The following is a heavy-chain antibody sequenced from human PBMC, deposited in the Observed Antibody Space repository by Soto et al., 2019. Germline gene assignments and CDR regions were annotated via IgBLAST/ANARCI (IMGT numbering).Heavy chain of an antibody. CDR3: ARDCSGGSCYPGMDV. CDR1: GFNFNSYT. Sequence: GGSLRLSCAASGFNFNSYTINWVRQAPGKRLEWLSSISSSSGYIFSTDSVRGRFTISRDNAKNSVYLQINSLRAEDTAVYFCARDCSGGSCYPGMDVWGQGTTVTVYS. J-gene: IGHJ6*02. V-gene: IGHV3-21*01. CDR2: ISSSSGYI. D-gene: IGHD2-15*01.